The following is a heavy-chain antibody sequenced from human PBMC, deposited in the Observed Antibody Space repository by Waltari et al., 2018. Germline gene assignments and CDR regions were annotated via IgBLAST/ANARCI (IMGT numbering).Heavy chain of an antibody. CDR1: GYTFTGYY. V-gene: IGHV1-2*02. CDR2: INTDSGET. D-gene: IGHD2-2*01. Sequence: QVQLVQSGAEVKKPGASVTVSCEASGYTFTGYYLHCVRQAPGQGHEWMGWINTDSGETNFAQKFQGRVTMTRDTSINTAYMELKRLRSDDTAVYYCSRGDCTSATCYAGKDYWGQGTLVTVSS. J-gene: IGHJ4*02. CDR3: SRGDCTSATCYAGKDY.